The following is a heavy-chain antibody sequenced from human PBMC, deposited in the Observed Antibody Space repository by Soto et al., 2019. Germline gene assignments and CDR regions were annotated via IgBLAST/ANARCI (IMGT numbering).Heavy chain of an antibody. J-gene: IGHJ4*02. CDR1: GGSISSSYYF. V-gene: IGHV4-30-4*01. Sequence: SETLSLTCTVSGGSISSSYYFWSWIRQSPGRGLEWIGHIYDGGSTYSNPSLRSRVSMSVDTSKTQFSLDLSSVTAADTAVYYCARGPSGDKVDYCGQRALVTVSS. CDR2: IYDGGST. D-gene: IGHD7-27*01. CDR3: ARGPSGDKVDY.